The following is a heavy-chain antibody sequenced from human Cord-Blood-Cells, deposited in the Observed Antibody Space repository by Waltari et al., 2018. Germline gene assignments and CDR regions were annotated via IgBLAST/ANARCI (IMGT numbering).Heavy chain of an antibody. CDR3: ARDLSLGYCSSTSCPYYFDY. V-gene: IGHV1-69*01. Sequence: QVQLVQSGAEVKKPGSSVKVSCKASGGTFSSYAISWVRQAPGQGLEWMGGIIPIFGTANYAQKFQGRVTITADESTSTAYMELSSLRSEDTAVYYCARDLSLGYCSSTSCPYYFDYWGQGTLVTVSS. D-gene: IGHD2-2*01. CDR2: IIPIFGTA. J-gene: IGHJ4*02. CDR1: GGTFSSYA.